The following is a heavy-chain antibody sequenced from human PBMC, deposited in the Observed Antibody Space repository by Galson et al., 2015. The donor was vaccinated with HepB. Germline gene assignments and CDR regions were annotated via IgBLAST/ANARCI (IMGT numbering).Heavy chain of an antibody. CDR2: IIPIFGTP. CDR3: ARGGSDSSGWYILDY. V-gene: IGHV1-69*06. D-gene: IGHD6-19*01. J-gene: IGHJ4*02. CDR1: AGTFSTYA. Sequence: SVKVSCKASAGTFSTYAITWVRQAPGEGLEWMGGIIPIFGTPSYAQKFQGRVTITADKSTSTAYMELSSLRSEDTAVYYCARGGSDSSGWYILDYWGQGTLVTVSS.